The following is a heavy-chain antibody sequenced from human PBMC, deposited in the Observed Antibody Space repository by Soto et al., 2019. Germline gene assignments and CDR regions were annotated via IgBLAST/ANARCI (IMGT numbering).Heavy chain of an antibody. CDR2: IYYSGST. CDR1: GGSISSYY. V-gene: IGHV4-59*08. CDR3: ARVPYYYYGMDV. Sequence: SETLSLTCTVSGGSISSYYWSWIRQPPGKGLEWIGYIYYSGSTNYNPSLKSRVTISVDTSKNQFSLKLSSVTAADTAVYYCARVPYYYYGMDVWGQGTTVTVSS. J-gene: IGHJ6*02.